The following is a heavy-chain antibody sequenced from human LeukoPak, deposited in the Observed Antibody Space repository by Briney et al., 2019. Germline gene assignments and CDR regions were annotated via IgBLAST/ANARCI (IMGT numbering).Heavy chain of an antibody. CDR3: AKSSRIVVVPAAVDY. J-gene: IGHJ4*02. Sequence: GRSLRLSCAASGFTFSSYAMSWVRQAPGKGLEWVSAISGSGGSTYYADSVKGRFTISRDNSKNTLYLQMNSLRAEDTAIYYCAKSSRIVVVPAAVDYWGQGTLVTVSS. D-gene: IGHD2-2*01. V-gene: IGHV3-23*01. CDR1: GFTFSSYA. CDR2: ISGSGGST.